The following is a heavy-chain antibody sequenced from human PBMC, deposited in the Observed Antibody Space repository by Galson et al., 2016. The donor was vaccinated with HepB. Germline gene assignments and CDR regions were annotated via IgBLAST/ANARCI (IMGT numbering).Heavy chain of an antibody. CDR2: IHDSGNT. CDR3: TRDGLGCCGLEP. Sequence: LTCGVSGVSFTGYSWTWIRQVSGKGLEWIGEIHDSGNTNYNPSLRSRVTISLDTSKNQFSLQLNSVTAADTAVYYCTRDGLGCCGLEPWGQGTLVTVSS. D-gene: IGHD3-16*01. CDR1: GVSFTGYS. J-gene: IGHJ5*02. V-gene: IGHV4-34*01.